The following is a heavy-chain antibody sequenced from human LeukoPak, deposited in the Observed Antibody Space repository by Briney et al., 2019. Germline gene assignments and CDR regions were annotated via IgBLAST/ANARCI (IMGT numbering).Heavy chain of an antibody. CDR3: AREIVY. D-gene: IGHD2-15*01. J-gene: IGHJ4*02. CDR1: GFTFSKYW. Sequence: EGSLRLSCAVSGFTFSKYWMNWVRQAPGKGLEWVANIKPDGSEKYYVDSVKGRFTISRDNAKNSLYLQMNSLRAEDTAVYYCAREIVYWGQGTLVTVSS. CDR2: IKPDGSEK. V-gene: IGHV3-7*01.